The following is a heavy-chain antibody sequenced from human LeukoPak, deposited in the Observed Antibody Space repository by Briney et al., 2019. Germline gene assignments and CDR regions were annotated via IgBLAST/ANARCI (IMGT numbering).Heavy chain of an antibody. CDR1: GFTFSSYA. CDR3: AKDKIAAAGSEYYYYYYMDV. D-gene: IGHD6-13*01. CDR2: IRYDGSNK. Sequence: GGSLRLSCAASGFTFSSYAMHWVRQAPGKGLEWVAFIRYDGSNKYYADSVKGRFTISRDNSKNTLYLQMNSLRAEDTAVYYCAKDKIAAAGSEYYYYYYMDVWGKGTTVTVSS. J-gene: IGHJ6*03. V-gene: IGHV3-30*02.